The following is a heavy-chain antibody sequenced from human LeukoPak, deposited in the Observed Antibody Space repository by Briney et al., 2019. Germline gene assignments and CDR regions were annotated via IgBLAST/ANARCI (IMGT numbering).Heavy chain of an antibody. CDR3: AREGGHYYGSGKTGFDP. Sequence: PGGSLRLSCAASGLTFISYEMNWVRQAPGKGLEWVSYISSSGSTIYYADSVKGRFTISRDNAKNSLYLQMNSLRAEDTAVYYCAREGGHYYGSGKTGFDPWGQGTLVTVSS. J-gene: IGHJ5*01. D-gene: IGHD3-10*01. V-gene: IGHV3-48*03. CDR1: GLTFISYE. CDR2: ISSSGSTI.